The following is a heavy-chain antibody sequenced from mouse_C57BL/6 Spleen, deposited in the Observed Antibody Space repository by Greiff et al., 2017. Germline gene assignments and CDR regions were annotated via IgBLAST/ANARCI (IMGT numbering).Heavy chain of an antibody. Sequence: QVQLQQPGAELVMPGASVKLSCKASGYTFTSYWMHWVKQRPGQGLEWIGEIDPSDSYTNYNQTFQGKSTLTVDKSSSTAYMQLSSLTSEDSAVYYCARRGIGYDYDEGFAYWGQGTLGTVSA. CDR2: IDPSDSYT. CDR3: ARRGIGYDYDEGFAY. D-gene: IGHD2-4*01. J-gene: IGHJ3*01. V-gene: IGHV1-69*01. CDR1: GYTFTSYW.